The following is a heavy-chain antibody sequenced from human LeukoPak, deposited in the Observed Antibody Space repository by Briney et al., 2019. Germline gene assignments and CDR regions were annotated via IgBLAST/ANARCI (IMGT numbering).Heavy chain of an antibody. Sequence: EASVKVSCKASGFTFTDHYMHWVRLAPGQGLEWMGYINPHSGVTSFPQKFRGRVTLTTDTSISAAYMELSSLISDDTAMYYCVREGITKAFGLWGQGALVTVSS. CDR3: VREGITKAFGL. J-gene: IGHJ4*02. CDR2: INPHSGVT. V-gene: IGHV1-2*02. CDR1: GFTFTDHY. D-gene: IGHD1-14*01.